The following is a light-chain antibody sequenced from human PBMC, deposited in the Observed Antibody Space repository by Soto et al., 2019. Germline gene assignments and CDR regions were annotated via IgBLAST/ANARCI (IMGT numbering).Light chain of an antibody. J-gene: IGKJ4*01. Sequence: DIQMTQSTSTLSASVGDRVTITCRASQSISSWLAWYQQKPGKAPKLLIYDASSLESGVPSRFSGSGSGTEFTLTISSLQPDDFATYYCQQYNSYPLFGGGTKLEIK. CDR3: QQYNSYPL. CDR2: DAS. CDR1: QSISSW. V-gene: IGKV1-5*01.